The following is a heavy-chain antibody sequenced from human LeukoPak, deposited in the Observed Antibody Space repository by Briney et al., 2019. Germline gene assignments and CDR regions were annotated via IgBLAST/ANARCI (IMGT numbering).Heavy chain of an antibody. D-gene: IGHD3-3*01. CDR2: IYYSGST. J-gene: IGHJ4*02. CDR1: GGSISSGDYY. Sequence: SQTLSLTCTVSGGSISSGDYYWRWIRQPPGKGLEWIAYIYYSGSTYYNPSLKSRVTISVDTSKNQFSLKLSSVTAADTAVYYCARGALYDFWSGYYIDYWGQGTLVTVSS. CDR3: ARGALYDFWSGYYIDY. V-gene: IGHV4-30-4*08.